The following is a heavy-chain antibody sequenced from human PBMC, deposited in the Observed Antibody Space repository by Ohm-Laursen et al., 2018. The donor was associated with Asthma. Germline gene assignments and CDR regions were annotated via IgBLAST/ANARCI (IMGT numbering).Heavy chain of an antibody. CDR2: IGAYNGDT. CDR1: GYTFSSYG. D-gene: IGHD4-23*01. V-gene: IGHV1-18*01. CDR3: TRDIGYGGDTFDY. Sequence: SVKVSCKSSGYTFSSYGISWVRQAPGQGLEWMGWIGAYNGDTNYAQRLQGRITLTTDTFTSTAYMELRSLRSDDTAVYYCTRDIGYGGDTFDYWGQGTLVTVSS. J-gene: IGHJ4*02.